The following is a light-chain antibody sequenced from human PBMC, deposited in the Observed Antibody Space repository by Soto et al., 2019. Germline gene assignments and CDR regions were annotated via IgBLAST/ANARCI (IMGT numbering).Light chain of an antibody. CDR2: EVS. V-gene: IGLV2-14*01. CDR3: TSYTSSNTLV. CDR1: TSDVRGYNY. Sequence: QSALTQPASVSGSPGQSITISCTGTTSDVRGYNYVSWYQHHPGKAPKLMIFEVSNRPSGVSNRFSASKSGNTASLSISGLQTEDEADYYCTSYTSSNTLVFGTGTNVTVL. J-gene: IGLJ1*01.